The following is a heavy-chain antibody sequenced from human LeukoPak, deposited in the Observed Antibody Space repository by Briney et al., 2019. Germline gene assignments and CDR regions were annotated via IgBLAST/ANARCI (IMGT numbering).Heavy chain of an antibody. D-gene: IGHD6-19*01. CDR2: IYYSGST. CDR1: GGSISSYY. J-gene: IGHJ3*02. CDR3: ARDDSSRWYGAFDI. V-gene: IGHV4-59*12. Sequence: LETLSLTCTVSGGSISSYYWSWIRQPPGKGLEWIGYIYYSGSTNYNPSLKSRVTISVDTSKNQFSLKLSSVTAADTAVYYCARDDSSRWYGAFDIWGQGTMVTVSS.